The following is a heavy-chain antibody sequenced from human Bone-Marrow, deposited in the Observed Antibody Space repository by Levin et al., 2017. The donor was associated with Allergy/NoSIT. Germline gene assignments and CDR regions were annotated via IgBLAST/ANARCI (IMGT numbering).Heavy chain of an antibody. D-gene: IGHD3-22*01. J-gene: IGHJ1*01. V-gene: IGHV4-34*01. CDR1: GGSFSGYY. CDR2: INHSGST. CDR3: AREDYYDSSGPHGAEYFQH. Sequence: SGGSLRLSCAVYGGSFSGYYWSWIRQPPGKGLEWIGEINHSGSTNYNPSLKSRVTISVDTSKNQFSLKLSSVTAADTAVYYCAREDYYDSSGPHGAEYFQHWGQGTLVTVSS.